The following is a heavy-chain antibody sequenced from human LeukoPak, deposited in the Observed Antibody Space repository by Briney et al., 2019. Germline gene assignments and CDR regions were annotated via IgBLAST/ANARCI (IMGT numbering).Heavy chain of an antibody. Sequence: ASVTVSCKFSGYTLTELSMHWVRQAPGKGLAWMGGFDPEDGETIYAQKFQGRVTMTEDTSTDTAYMELSSLRSEDTAVYYCATFDTDSYGMDVWGQGTTVTVSS. V-gene: IGHV1-24*01. CDR2: FDPEDGET. CDR1: GYTLTELS. J-gene: IGHJ6*02. D-gene: IGHD3-22*01. CDR3: ATFDTDSYGMDV.